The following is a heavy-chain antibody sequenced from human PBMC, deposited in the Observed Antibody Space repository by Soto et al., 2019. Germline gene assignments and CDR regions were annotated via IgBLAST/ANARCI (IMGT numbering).Heavy chain of an antibody. CDR3: ARGGGPSGSRDV. Sequence: QVQLQEWGAGLVKPSETLPLTCAVYGGSFSGHFWNWIRQPPGKGLEWIGEINESGRTNYNPSLKSRVAISVDTSKNQFSLKLASVSAADTAIYYCARGGGPSGSRDVWGLGTTVTVS. J-gene: IGHJ6*02. CDR1: GGSFSGHF. V-gene: IGHV4-34*01. CDR2: INESGRT. D-gene: IGHD5-12*01.